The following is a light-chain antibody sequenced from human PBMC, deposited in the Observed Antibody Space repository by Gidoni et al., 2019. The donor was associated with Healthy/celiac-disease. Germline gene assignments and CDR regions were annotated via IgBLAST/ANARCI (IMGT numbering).Light chain of an antibody. Sequence: QSVLPQPPSVSGGPGQRVTISCTGSCSNIGAGYDVHWYQQLPGTAPKLLIYGNRTRPSGVPDRFSGSKSGTSASLAITGLQAEDEADYYCPSYDSSLRGSYVFGTGTKVTVL. V-gene: IGLV1-40*01. CDR2: GNR. CDR3: PSYDSSLRGSYV. J-gene: IGLJ1*01. CDR1: CSNIGAGYD.